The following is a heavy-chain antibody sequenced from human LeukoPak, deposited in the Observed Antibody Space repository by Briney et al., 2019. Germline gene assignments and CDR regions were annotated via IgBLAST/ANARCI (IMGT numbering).Heavy chain of an antibody. CDR1: GFTFDDYG. CDR2: INWSGSRT. CDR3: ASAVGAGYYFDY. V-gene: IGHV3-20*04. J-gene: IGHJ4*02. D-gene: IGHD1-26*01. Sequence: GGSLRLSCAASGFTFDDYGMSWVRQAPGKGLEWVSGINWSGSRTGYADSVKGRFTIYRDNAKNCLYLQMNSLRAEDTAFYYCASAVGAGYYFDYWGQGTLVTVPS.